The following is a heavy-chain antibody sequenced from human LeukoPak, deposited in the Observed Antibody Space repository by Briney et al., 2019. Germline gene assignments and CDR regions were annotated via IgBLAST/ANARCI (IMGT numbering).Heavy chain of an antibody. CDR1: SGSVSSSGDHY. J-gene: IGHJ4*02. CDR3: VGAAYYFFDY. V-gene: IGHV4-61*08. Sequence: SETLSLTCTVPSGSVSSSGDHYWSWIRQPPGKGLEWIGYIYYSGSINYNPSLKSRVTISVDTSKNQFSLKLNSVTAADTAVYYCVGAAYYFFDYWGPGTLVTVSS. CDR2: IYYSGSI. D-gene: IGHD1-26*01.